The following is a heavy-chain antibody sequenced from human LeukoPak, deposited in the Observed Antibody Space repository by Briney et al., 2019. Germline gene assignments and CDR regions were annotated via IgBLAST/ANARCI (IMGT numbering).Heavy chain of an antibody. J-gene: IGHJ5*02. V-gene: IGHV4-34*01. D-gene: IGHD2-21*01. CDR3: ARIRCGHSGSVCYNP. Sequence: PSEPLSLPCGVFGVSINEYYWSWIRQSPAKGREWIGEISHTEGTRYNPSLESRVTMSVGTSENQLSLKLIFVTAADTAVYYCARIRCGHSGSVCYNPWALGTLVTVSS. CDR1: GVSINEYY. CDR2: ISHTEGT.